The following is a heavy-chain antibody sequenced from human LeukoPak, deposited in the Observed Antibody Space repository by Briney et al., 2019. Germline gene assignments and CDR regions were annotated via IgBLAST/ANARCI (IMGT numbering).Heavy chain of an antibody. CDR3: ARDLPFED. Sequence: ASVKVSCKASGYTFTSYCMHWVRQAPGQGLEWMGRIHPSSGATNYAQRFQGRVTLTRDTSINTAYMELSRLTSDDTAVYYCARDLPFEDWGQGTLVTVSS. CDR1: GYTFTSYC. V-gene: IGHV1-2*06. CDR2: IHPSSGAT. D-gene: IGHD2/OR15-2a*01. J-gene: IGHJ4*02.